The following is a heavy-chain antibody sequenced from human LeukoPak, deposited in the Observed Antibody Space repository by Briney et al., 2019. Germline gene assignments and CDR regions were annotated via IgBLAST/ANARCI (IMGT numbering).Heavy chain of an antibody. CDR2: ISGSGGST. CDR1: GFTFSSYA. CDR3: AKADGHGDYYFDY. Sequence: GASLRLSCAASGFTFSSYAMSWVRQAPGKGLEWVSAISGSGGSTYYADSVKGRFTISRDNSKNTLYLQMNSLRAEDTAVYYCAKADGHGDYYFDYWGQGTLVTVSS. J-gene: IGHJ4*02. D-gene: IGHD4-17*01. V-gene: IGHV3-23*01.